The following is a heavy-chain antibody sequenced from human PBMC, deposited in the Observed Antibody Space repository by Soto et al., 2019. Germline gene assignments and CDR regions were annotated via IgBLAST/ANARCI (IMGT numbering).Heavy chain of an antibody. CDR3: SAAGGYYYYYMDV. J-gene: IGHJ6*03. CDR2: ISWNGGSI. D-gene: IGHD6-13*01. Sequence: GGSLRLSCAASGFTFDDYAMHWVRQAPGKGLEWVSGISWNGGSIGYADSVKGRFTISRDNAKNSLYLQMNSLRAEDTALYYCSAAGGYYYYYMDVWGKGTTVTVSS. CDR1: GFTFDDYA. V-gene: IGHV3-9*01.